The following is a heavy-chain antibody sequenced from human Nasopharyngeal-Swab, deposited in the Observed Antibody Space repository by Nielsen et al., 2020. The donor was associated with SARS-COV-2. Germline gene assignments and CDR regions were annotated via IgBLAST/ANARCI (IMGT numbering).Heavy chain of an antibody. Sequence: WVRQAPGQGLEWMGIINPSGGSTSYAQKFQGRVTMTRDTSTRTVYMELSSLRSEDTAVYYCASGYGSGRGKYFQHWGQGTLVTVSS. CDR3: ASGYGSGRGKYFQH. V-gene: IGHV1-46*01. J-gene: IGHJ1*01. CDR2: INPSGGST. D-gene: IGHD3-10*01.